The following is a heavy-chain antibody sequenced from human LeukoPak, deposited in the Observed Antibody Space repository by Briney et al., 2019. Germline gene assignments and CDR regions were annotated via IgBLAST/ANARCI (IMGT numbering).Heavy chain of an antibody. Sequence: ASGKVSCKASGYTFTSYGISWVRQAPGQGLEWMGIINASGGSTSYAQKFQGRVTMTRDTSTSTVYMELSSLRSEDTAVYYCARGSATPGLLRYFDPPPYDYWGQGTLVTVSS. J-gene: IGHJ4*02. CDR1: GYTFTSYG. D-gene: IGHD3-9*01. V-gene: IGHV1-46*01. CDR2: INASGGST. CDR3: ARGSATPGLLRYFDPPPYDY.